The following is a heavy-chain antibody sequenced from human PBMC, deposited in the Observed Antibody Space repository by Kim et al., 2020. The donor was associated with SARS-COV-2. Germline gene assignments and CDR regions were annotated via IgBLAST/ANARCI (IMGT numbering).Heavy chain of an antibody. J-gene: IGHJ5*02. CDR2: ISDSGGDT. CDR1: GFPFSAHA. CDR3: VREITWGQNGFDP. D-gene: IGHD1-20*01. V-gene: IGHV3-23*01. Sequence: GGSLRLSCAASGFPFSAHAMSWVRQAPGKGPEWVSAISDSGGDTYYADSVKGRFPISRDNSKNTLHLQLSSLRVEDTATYYCVREITWGQNGFDPWGQGTRVTVSS.